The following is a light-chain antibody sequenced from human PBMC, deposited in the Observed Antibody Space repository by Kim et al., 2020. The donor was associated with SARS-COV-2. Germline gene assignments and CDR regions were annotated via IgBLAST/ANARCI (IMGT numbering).Light chain of an antibody. CDR3: PSYDSSLSGYV. J-gene: IGLJ1*01. V-gene: IGLV1-40*01. CDR1: SSNIGAGYD. CDR2: ESR. Sequence: QSVLTQPASVSGAPGQRVTISCTGSSSNIGAGYDVHWYQQLPGTAPKLLIYESRNRPSGVPDRFSGSKSGTSASLAITGLQAEDEADYYCPSYDSSLSGYVFGTRTMVTVL.